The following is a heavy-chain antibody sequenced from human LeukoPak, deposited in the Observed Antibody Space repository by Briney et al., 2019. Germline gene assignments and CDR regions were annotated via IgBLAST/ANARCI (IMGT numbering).Heavy chain of an antibody. Sequence: GGSLRLSCAASAFTFSSYGMHWVRQAPGKGLEWVAFIRYDGSNKYYADSVKGRFTISRDNSKNTLYLQMNSLRAEDTAVYYRAKDATPYGSSGYESDYWGQGTLVTVSS. V-gene: IGHV3-30*02. D-gene: IGHD5-12*01. CDR3: AKDATPYGSSGYESDY. J-gene: IGHJ4*02. CDR1: AFTFSSYG. CDR2: IRYDGSNK.